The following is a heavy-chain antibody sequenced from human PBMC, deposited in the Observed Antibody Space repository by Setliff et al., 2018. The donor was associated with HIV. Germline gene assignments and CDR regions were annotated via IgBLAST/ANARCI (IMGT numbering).Heavy chain of an antibody. V-gene: IGHV5-51*01. CDR2: IYPGDSDT. CDR3: ARFPMYSSSWYFYYYYMDV. D-gene: IGHD6-13*01. Sequence: PGESLKISCKGSGYSFTSYWIGWVRQMPGKGLEWMGIIYPGDSDTRYSPSFQGQVTISAGKSISTAYLQWSSLKASDTAMYYCARFPMYSSSWYFYYYYMDVWGKGTTVTVS. J-gene: IGHJ6*03. CDR1: GYSFTSYW.